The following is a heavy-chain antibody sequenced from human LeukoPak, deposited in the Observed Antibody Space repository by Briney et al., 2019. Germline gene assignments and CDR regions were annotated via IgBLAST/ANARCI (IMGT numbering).Heavy chain of an antibody. CDR3: ARGLRRGYNWFDP. V-gene: IGHV4-34*01. D-gene: IGHD4-17*01. CDR1: GVSFSGYY. CDR2: INHSGST. J-gene: IGHJ5*02. Sequence: PSETLSLTCAVYGVSFSGYYWSWIRQPPGKGLEWIGEINHSGSTNYNPSLKSRVTISVDTSKNQFSLKLSSVTAADTAVYYCARGLRRGYNWFDPWGQGTLVTVSS.